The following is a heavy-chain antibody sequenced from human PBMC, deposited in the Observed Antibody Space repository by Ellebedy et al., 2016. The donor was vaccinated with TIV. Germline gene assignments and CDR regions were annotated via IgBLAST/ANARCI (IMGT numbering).Heavy chain of an antibody. CDR3: ARTSDCSGGSCNDYYYGMDV. D-gene: IGHD2-15*01. V-gene: IGHV1-46*01. CDR1: GYTFTNKHY. J-gene: IGHJ6*02. CDR2: IHPGEGST. Sequence: AASVKVSCKASGYTFTNKHYIHWVRPAPGQGLEWMGIIHPGEGSTDYAQKFQGRVTMTRDTSTSTVYMELSSLRSEDTAVYYCARTSDCSGGSCNDYYYGMDVWGQGTTVTVSS.